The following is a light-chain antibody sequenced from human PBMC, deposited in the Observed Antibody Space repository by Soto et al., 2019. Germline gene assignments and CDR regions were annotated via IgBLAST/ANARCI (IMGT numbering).Light chain of an antibody. CDR2: DVT. V-gene: IGLV2-11*01. Sequence: ALRQPRSVSGSPAESPTISCTRSISDVDDYNYVSWFQQHPGKAPKLMIYDVTERPSGVPDRFSGSKSGNTASLTISGLQTVDAADYSCCSDWTTFYILGTWPTVTV. CDR3: CSDWTTFYI. J-gene: IGLJ1*01. CDR1: ISDVDDYNY.